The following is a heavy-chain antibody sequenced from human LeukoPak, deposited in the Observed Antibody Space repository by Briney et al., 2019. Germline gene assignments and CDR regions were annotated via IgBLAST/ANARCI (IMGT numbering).Heavy chain of an antibody. J-gene: IGHJ4*02. CDR1: GDSISSGDYY. D-gene: IGHD5-24*01. Sequence: PSQTLSLTCTVSGDSISSGDYYWSWIRQPAGKGLEWIGRISSSGSTNYNPSLKSRVTISVDTSKNQFSLKLSSVTAADTAVYYCARHGYNFILDYWGQGTLVTVSS. CDR3: ARHGYNFILDY. CDR2: ISSSGST. V-gene: IGHV4-61*02.